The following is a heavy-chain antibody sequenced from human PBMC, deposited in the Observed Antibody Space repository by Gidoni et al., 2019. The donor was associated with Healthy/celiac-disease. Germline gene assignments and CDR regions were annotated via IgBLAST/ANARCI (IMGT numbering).Heavy chain of an antibody. Sequence: QVQLVESGGGVVQPGRSLRLSCAASGFPSSSFGMHWVRQAPGKGLELVAVIWYDGINKYYADSVKGRFTISRDNSKNTLYLQMNSLRAEDTAVYYCARDSSSWSFDYWGQGTLVTVSS. CDR2: IWYDGINK. CDR3: ARDSSSWSFDY. CDR1: GFPSSSFG. V-gene: IGHV3-33*01. D-gene: IGHD6-13*01. J-gene: IGHJ4*02.